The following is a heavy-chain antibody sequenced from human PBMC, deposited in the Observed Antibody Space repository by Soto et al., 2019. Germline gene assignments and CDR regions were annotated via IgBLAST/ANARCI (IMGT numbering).Heavy chain of an antibody. CDR1: GYTFTSYA. D-gene: IGHD3-10*01. CDR3: FAYGSGSYYLDY. Sequence: ASVKVSCKASGYTFTSYAMHWVRQAPGQRLEWMGWINAGNGNTKYSQKFQGRVTITRDTSASTAYMELSSLRSEDTAVYYCFAYGSGSYYLDYWGQGTLVTVSS. V-gene: IGHV1-3*01. J-gene: IGHJ4*02. CDR2: INAGNGNT.